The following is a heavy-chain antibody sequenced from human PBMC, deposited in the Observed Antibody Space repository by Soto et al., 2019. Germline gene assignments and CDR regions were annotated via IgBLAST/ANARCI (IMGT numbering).Heavy chain of an antibody. J-gene: IGHJ4*02. CDR1: GHSIISGYY. CDR3: ARGGGNWCFDR. D-gene: IGHD1-20*01. V-gene: IGHV4-38-2*01. CDR2: IQSSGST. Sequence: QVQLQESGPGLVKPSETLSLTCAVSGHSIISGYYWAWIRQTPEKGLEWIGSIQSSGSTYDNPSLQSRVTLSIDTSKNQFSLNFNSMTAADTAVYYCARGGGNWCFDRWGQGTLVTVSS.